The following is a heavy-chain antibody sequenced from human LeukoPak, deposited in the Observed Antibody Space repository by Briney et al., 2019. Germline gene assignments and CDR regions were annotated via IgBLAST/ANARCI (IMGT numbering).Heavy chain of an antibody. CDR3: ARAPPHYSGSYFPAML. J-gene: IGHJ4*02. CDR2: ITSSSTYI. Sequence: GGSLRLSCAASGFTFSSYSMSWVRQAPGKGLEWVSSITSSSTYIFYADSLKGRFTISRDNAKNSVYLQMNGLRAEDTAVYYCARAPPHYSGSYFPAMLWGQGTLVTVSS. D-gene: IGHD1-26*01. V-gene: IGHV3-21*01. CDR1: GFTFSSYS.